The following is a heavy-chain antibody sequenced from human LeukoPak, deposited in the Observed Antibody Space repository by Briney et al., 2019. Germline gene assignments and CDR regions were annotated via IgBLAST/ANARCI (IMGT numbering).Heavy chain of an antibody. D-gene: IGHD3-22*01. CDR2: IYTSGST. CDR3: ARALVDYYDSSGYYHPDWYFDL. Sequence: SETLSLTCTVSGGSISSGSYYWSWIRQPAGKGLEWIGRIYTSGSTNYNPSLKSRVTISVDTSKNQFSLKLSSVTAADTAVYYCARALVDYYDSSGYYHPDWYFDLLGRGTLVTVSS. V-gene: IGHV4-61*02. CDR1: GGSISSGSYY. J-gene: IGHJ2*01.